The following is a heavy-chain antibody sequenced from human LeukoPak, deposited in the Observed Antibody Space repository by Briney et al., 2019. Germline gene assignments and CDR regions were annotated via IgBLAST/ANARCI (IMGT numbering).Heavy chain of an antibody. D-gene: IGHD2-15*01. CDR3: ARDKTVVAATPYYFDY. Sequence: SVKGRFTISRDDAKNSLYLQMNSLRDEDTAVYYCARDKTVVAATPYYFDYWGQGTLVAVSS. V-gene: IGHV3-48*02. J-gene: IGHJ4*02.